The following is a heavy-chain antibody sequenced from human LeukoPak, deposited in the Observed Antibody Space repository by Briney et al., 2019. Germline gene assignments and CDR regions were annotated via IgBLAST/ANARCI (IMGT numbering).Heavy chain of an antibody. D-gene: IGHD6-19*01. CDR2: ISSNGGST. CDR1: GXTFSSYA. J-gene: IGHJ4*02. Sequence: TGGSLRLSWSASGXTFSSYAMHWVRQAPGKGLEYVSAISSNGGSTYYADSVKGRFTISRDNFKNTLYLQMSSLRTEDTAVYYCVKDPTVAGFDYWGQGTLVTVSS. CDR3: VKDPTVAGFDY. V-gene: IGHV3-64D*09.